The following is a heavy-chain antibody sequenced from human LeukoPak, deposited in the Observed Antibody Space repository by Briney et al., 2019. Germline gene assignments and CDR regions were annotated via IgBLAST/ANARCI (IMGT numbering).Heavy chain of an antibody. CDR2: IYSGGDT. V-gene: IGHV3-66*01. J-gene: IGHJ6*02. Sequence: GGSLRLSCAASGFTVSSNYMGWVRQAPGKGLEWVSVIYSGGDTYYADSVKGRFTISRDNSKNMIYLEMSSLKAEDTAVYYCARGYYYGMDVWGQGTTVTVSS. CDR1: GFTVSSNY. CDR3: ARGYYYGMDV.